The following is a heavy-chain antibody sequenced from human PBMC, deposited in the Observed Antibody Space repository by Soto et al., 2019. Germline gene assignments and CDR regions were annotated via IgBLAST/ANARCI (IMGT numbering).Heavy chain of an antibody. J-gene: IGHJ4*02. CDR2: ISYDGSNK. D-gene: IGHD3-3*01. CDR1: GFTFSSYA. CDR3: ARDRILEWLLYALDY. V-gene: IGHV3-30-3*01. Sequence: QVQLVESGGGVVQPGRSLRLSCAASGFTFSSYAMHWVRQAPGKGLEWVAVISYDGSNKYYADSVKGRFTISRDNSKNTLYLQMNRLRAEDTAVYYCARDRILEWLLYALDYWGQGTLVTVSS.